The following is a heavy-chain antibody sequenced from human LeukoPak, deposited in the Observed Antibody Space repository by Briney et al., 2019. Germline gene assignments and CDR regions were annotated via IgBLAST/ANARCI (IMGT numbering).Heavy chain of an antibody. V-gene: IGHV3-33*01. CDR1: GFTFSSYG. D-gene: IGHD1-1*01. Sequence: GRSLRLSCAASGFTFSSYGMHWVRQAPGKGLEWVAVIWYDGSNKYYADSVKGRFTISRGNSKNTLYLQMNSLRAEDTAVYYCARERRGNWFDPWGQGTLVTVSS. CDR2: IWYDGSNK. CDR3: ARERRGNWFDP. J-gene: IGHJ5*02.